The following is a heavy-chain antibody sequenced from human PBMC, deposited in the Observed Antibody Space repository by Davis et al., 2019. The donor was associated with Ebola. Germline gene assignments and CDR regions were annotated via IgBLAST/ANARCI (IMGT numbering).Heavy chain of an antibody. J-gene: IGHJ6*02. D-gene: IGHD2-15*01. Sequence: MPGGSLRLSCTVSGGSISSYYWSWIRQPPGKGLEWIGYIYYSGSTNYNPSLKSRVTISVDTSKNQFSLKLSSVTAADTAVYYCASLKGLLHYYYGMDVWGQGTTVTVSS. CDR3: ASLKGLLHYYYGMDV. CDR1: GGSISSYY. CDR2: IYYSGST. V-gene: IGHV4-59*01.